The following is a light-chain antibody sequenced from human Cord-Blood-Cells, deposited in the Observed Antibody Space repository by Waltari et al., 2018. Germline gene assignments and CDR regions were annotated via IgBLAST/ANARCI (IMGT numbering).Light chain of an antibody. J-gene: IGLJ3*02. Sequence: QSALTQPPSASGSPGQSVTISCTGTSSDVGGYNYVSWYQQHPGKAPKLMIYEVSKRPSGVPDRFSGSKSSNTASLTVPGLQAEDEADYYGSSYAGSNNLVFGGGTKLTVL. V-gene: IGLV2-8*01. CDR2: EVS. CDR1: SSDVGGYNY. CDR3: SSYAGSNNLV.